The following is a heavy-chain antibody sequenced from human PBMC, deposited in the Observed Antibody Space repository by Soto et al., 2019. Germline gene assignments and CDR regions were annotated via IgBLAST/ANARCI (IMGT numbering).Heavy chain of an antibody. CDR3: ASLGYSYGYSRFFGY. CDR2: IYSGGSI. D-gene: IGHD5-18*01. J-gene: IGHJ4*02. V-gene: IGHV3-53*01. Sequence: PGGSLRLSCAASGFTVSSNYMSWVRPAPGPGLAWVSVIYSGGSIYYADSVKGRFPLSRDNAKNSLYLQMNSLRAEDTAVYYCASLGYSYGYSRFFGYWGQGTLVTVSS. CDR1: GFTVSSNY.